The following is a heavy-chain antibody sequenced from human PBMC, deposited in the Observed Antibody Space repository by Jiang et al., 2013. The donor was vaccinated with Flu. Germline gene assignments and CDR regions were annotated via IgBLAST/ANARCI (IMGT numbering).Heavy chain of an antibody. Sequence: PGASLKVSCRTSGYTFINYALQWVRQAPGQRPEWMGWIHTGNGNTRYSHKFQGRTTLTRDTSARTVYLELSSLRSEDTAIYYCARDSAYSSTFFGFDYWGQGALVTVSS. CDR1: GYTFINYA. CDR2: IHTGNGNT. CDR3: ARDSAYSSTFFGFDY. V-gene: IGHV1-3*04. J-gene: IGHJ4*02. D-gene: IGHD6-13*01.